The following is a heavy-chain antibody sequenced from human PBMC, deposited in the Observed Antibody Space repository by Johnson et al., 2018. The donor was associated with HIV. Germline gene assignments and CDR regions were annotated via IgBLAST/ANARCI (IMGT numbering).Heavy chain of an antibody. D-gene: IGHD3-16*01. J-gene: IGHJ3*02. CDR3: ARGRGALDI. CDR1: GFTFSSYA. V-gene: IGHV3-30*09. CDR2: ISYDGSEK. Sequence: QVQLVESGGGVFQPGRSLRLSCAASGFTFSSYAMHWVRQAPGKGLEWVAVISYDGSEKFSVDSVKGRFAISRDNANNSLYLQMNSLRAEDTAVYYCARGRGALDIWGQGTKVTVSS.